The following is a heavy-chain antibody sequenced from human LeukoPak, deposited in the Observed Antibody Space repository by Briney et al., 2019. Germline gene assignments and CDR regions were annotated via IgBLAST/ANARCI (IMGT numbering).Heavy chain of an antibody. CDR3: ARDWGHRFLEWLFPDY. V-gene: IGHV1-2*02. CDR2: INPNSGGT. D-gene: IGHD3-3*01. CDR1: GYTFTGYY. Sequence: GASVKVSCKASGYTFTGYYMHWVRQAPGQGLEWMGWINPNSGGTTYAQKFQGRVTMTRDTSISTAYMELSRLRSDDTAVYYCARDWGHRFLEWLFPDYWGQGTLVTVSS. J-gene: IGHJ4*02.